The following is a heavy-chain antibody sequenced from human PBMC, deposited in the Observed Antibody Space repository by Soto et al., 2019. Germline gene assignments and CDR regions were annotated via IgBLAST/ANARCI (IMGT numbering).Heavy chain of an antibody. J-gene: IGHJ4*02. CDR3: ARETKWGLDY. V-gene: IGHV3-7*05. D-gene: IGHD2-8*01. CDR2: IRQDGIEK. Sequence: SGGSLRLSCIASGFTFSNHWMGWVRQAPGKGLEWVANIRQDGIEKYYVDSVKGRFAISRDNAHNSLYLQVDTLRVEDTAVYFCARETKWGLDYWGRGTLVTVSS. CDR1: GFTFSNHW.